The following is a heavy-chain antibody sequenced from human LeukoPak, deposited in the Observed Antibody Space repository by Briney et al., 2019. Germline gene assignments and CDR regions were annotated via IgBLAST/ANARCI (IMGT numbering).Heavy chain of an antibody. CDR1: GFAFSRNW. V-gene: IGHV3-74*01. CDR3: AKDFDYYDTGGLGY. D-gene: IGHD3-22*01. CDR2: INSDGSAT. Sequence: PGGSLRLSCAASGFAFSRNWMHWVRQAPGKGLVWVSRINSDGSATHYADSVKGRFTISRDNAKNTLYLQMNSLRAEDTALYYCAKDFDYYDTGGLGYWGQGTLVTVSS. J-gene: IGHJ4*02.